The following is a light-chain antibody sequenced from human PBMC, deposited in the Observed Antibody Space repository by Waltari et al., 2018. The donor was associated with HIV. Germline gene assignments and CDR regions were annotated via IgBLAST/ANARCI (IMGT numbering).Light chain of an antibody. CDR3: QQYGTSPNT. V-gene: IGKV3-20*01. Sequence: EIVLTQTPGTLSLSPGERATLSCRASQSVRNNYLAWYQQKPGQAPRLLIYGASSRTIGIPDRFSGSGSGTDFTLTISRLEPEDFAIYYCQQYGTSPNTFGQGTKLEIK. J-gene: IGKJ2*01. CDR1: QSVRNNY. CDR2: GAS.